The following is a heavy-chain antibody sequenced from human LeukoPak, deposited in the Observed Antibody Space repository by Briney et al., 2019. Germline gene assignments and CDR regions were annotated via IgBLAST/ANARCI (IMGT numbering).Heavy chain of an antibody. CDR2: INHSGST. J-gene: IGHJ5*02. Sequence: SETLSLTCAVYGGSFSGYYWSWIRQPPGKGLEWIGEINHSGSTNYNPSLKSRVTISVDTSKNQFSLKLSSVTAADTAVYYCARDSKQQLDPWGQGTLVTVSS. V-gene: IGHV4-34*01. CDR3: ARDSKQQLDP. D-gene: IGHD6-13*01. CDR1: GGSFSGYY.